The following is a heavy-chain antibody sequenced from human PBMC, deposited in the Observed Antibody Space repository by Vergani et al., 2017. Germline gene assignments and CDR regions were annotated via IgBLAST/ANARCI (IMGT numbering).Heavy chain of an antibody. CDR2: FDPEDGET. Sequence: VQLVESGGGLVKPGGSLRLSCAASGFTFSSYSMHWVRQAPGKGLEWMGGFDPEDGETIYAQKFQGRVTMTKDTSTSTVDMELSSLRSEDTAMYYCARDGSGGSAFAMDVWGQGTTVTVSS. CDR1: GFTFSSYS. D-gene: IGHD2-15*01. CDR3: ARDGSGGSAFAMDV. V-gene: IGHV1-24*01. J-gene: IGHJ6*02.